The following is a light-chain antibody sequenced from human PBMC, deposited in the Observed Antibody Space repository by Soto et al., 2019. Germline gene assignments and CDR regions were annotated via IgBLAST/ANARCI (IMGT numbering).Light chain of an antibody. CDR3: HQYGSFPLT. V-gene: IGKV3-20*01. CDR2: GAS. Sequence: EIVLTQSPGTLSSSPGERATLSCRASQSVSSNYLAWYQQTPGQAPRLLIYGASSRATGIPDRISGSGSGTDFTLTISSLEPEAFAVYYCHQYGSFPLTFGGGTKVEIK. J-gene: IGKJ4*01. CDR1: QSVSSNY.